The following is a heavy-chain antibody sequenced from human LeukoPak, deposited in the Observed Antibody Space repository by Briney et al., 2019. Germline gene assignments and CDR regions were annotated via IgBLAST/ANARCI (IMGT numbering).Heavy chain of an antibody. D-gene: IGHD6-13*01. V-gene: IGHV3-9*01. CDR2: ISWNSGSI. Sequence: GGSLRLSCAASGFTFDDYAMHWVRQAPGKGLEWVSGISWNSGSIGYADSVKGRFTISRDNAKNSLYLQMNSLRAEDTALYYCAKDIKADGIAAAGNQDYWGQGTLVTVSS. CDR3: AKDIKADGIAAAGNQDY. J-gene: IGHJ4*02. CDR1: GFTFDDYA.